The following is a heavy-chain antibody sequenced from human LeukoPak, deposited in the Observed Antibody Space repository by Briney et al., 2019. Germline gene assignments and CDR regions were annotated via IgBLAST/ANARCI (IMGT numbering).Heavy chain of an antibody. V-gene: IGHV3-15*01. D-gene: IGHD3-22*01. J-gene: IGHJ4*02. Sequence: PGGSLRLSCAASGFTFSNAWMSWVRQAPGKGLEWVGRIKSKTDGGTTDYAAPVKGRFTISRDDSKNTLYLQMNSLKTEDTAVYYCTTDPHAILRITMIVVVNDYWGQGTLVTVSS. CDR1: GFTFSNAW. CDR3: TTDPHAILRITMIVVVNDY. CDR2: IKSKTDGGTT.